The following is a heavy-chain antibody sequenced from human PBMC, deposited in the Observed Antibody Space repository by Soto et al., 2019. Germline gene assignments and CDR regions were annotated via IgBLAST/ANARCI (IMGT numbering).Heavy chain of an antibody. CDR2: IYKSGHT. CDR1: GGSISSTANY. Sequence: TSEPLSLTCTVSGGSISSTANYWPWIRQPPGKGLQWLGRIYKSGHTYYNPSVKRRVTTSVDTCRNQSSLRLSSVTAADMAIYYCARRGYCGYGFLVSWGQGTLVTVSS. D-gene: IGHD5-12*01. CDR3: ARRGYCGYGFLVS. V-gene: IGHV4-39*01. J-gene: IGHJ5*02.